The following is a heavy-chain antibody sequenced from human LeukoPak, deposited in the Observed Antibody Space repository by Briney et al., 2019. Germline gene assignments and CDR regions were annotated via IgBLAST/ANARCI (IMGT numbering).Heavy chain of an antibody. CDR2: INHSGTT. J-gene: IGHJ6*03. V-gene: IGHV4-34*01. CDR3: ARDRFNYYAYYMDV. CDR1: GGSFSDYY. Sequence: SETLSLTCAVSGGSFSDYYWNWIRQTPGKGLEWIGEINHSGTTNYNPSLKSRVTLSIDMSEKQVSLKLSSVTAADTAVYYCARDRFNYYAYYMDVWGKGTTVTVSS. D-gene: IGHD3-3*01.